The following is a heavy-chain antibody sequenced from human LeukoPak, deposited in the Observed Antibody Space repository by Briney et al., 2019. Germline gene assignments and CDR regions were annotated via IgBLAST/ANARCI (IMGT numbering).Heavy chain of an antibody. Sequence: GGSLRLSCAASGFTFDDYAMHWVRQAPGKGLEWVSLISGDGGSTYYADSVKGRFTISRDNSKNSLYLQTNSLRTEDTALYYCAKDIGYYGDLYFDYWGQGTLVTVSS. V-gene: IGHV3-43*02. CDR2: ISGDGGST. D-gene: IGHD4-17*01. CDR1: GFTFDDYA. CDR3: AKDIGYYGDLYFDY. J-gene: IGHJ4*02.